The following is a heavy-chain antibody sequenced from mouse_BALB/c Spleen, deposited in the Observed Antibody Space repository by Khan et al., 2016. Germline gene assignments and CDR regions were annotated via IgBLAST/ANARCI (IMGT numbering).Heavy chain of an antibody. CDR1: GYSITSGYG. V-gene: IGHV3-2*02. CDR2: ISYSGST. CDR3: ARTARIKY. J-gene: IGHJ2*01. Sequence: EVQLQESGPGLVKPSQSLSLTCTVTGYSITSGYGWNWIRQFPGNKLEWMGYISYSGSTNYNPSLKSRTSITRDTSKNQFFLQLNSVTTEELATYFCARTARIKYWGQGTTLTVSS. D-gene: IGHD1-2*01.